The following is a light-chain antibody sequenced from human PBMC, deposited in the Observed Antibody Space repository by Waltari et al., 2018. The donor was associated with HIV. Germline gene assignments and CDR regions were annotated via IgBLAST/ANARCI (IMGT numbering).Light chain of an antibody. CDR3: QQSFTSFFT. V-gene: IGKV1-39*01. Sequence: DIQMTQSPSSLSASVGDSLTITCRASQSISNYLNRYQKKPGRAPKLLIYAASSLHSGVPSRFSGSGSGTDFTLTISSLQPEDFATYYCQQSFTSFFTFGPGTKVDIK. J-gene: IGKJ3*01. CDR1: QSISNY. CDR2: AAS.